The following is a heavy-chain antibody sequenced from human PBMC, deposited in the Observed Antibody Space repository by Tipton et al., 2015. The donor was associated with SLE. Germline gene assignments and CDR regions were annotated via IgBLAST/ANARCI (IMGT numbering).Heavy chain of an antibody. CDR3: AKDLRGYSFDY. J-gene: IGHJ4*02. Sequence: SLRLSCAAAGFTFSTYAMCWVRQAPGKGLEWVSLIYSDDSTHYPDSVKGRFTISRDNSKNTLYLQMNSLRAEDTAVYYCAKDLRGYSFDYWSPGTLVTVSS. V-gene: IGHV3-23*03. D-gene: IGHD5-18*01. CDR2: IYSDDST. CDR1: GFTFSTYA.